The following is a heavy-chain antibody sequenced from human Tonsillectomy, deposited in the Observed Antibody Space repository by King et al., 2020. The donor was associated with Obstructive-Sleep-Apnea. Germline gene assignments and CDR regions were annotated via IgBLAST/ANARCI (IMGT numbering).Heavy chain of an antibody. CDR3: ARDGIAAAHDVFDI. V-gene: IGHV3-30-3*01. J-gene: IGHJ3*02. CDR1: GFTFSSYA. CDR2: ISYDGSNK. Sequence: VQLVESGGGVVQPGRSLRLSYAASGFTFSSYAMHWVRQAPGKGLEWVAVISYDGSNKYYADSVKGRFTISRDNSKNTLYLQMNSLRAEDTAVYYCARDGIAAAHDVFDIWGQGTMVTVSS. D-gene: IGHD6-13*01.